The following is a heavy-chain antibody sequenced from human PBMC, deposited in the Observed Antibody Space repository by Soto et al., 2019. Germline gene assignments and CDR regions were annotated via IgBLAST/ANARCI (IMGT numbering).Heavy chain of an antibody. J-gene: IGHJ6*02. CDR2: INAGNGNT. CDR3: AGATAPSAV. Sequence: QVQLVQSGAEVKKPGASVKVSCKASGYTFTSYAMHWVRQAPGQRLEWMGWINAGNGNTEYSQKFQGRVTITRGKAASTAYMELRSLRSEDTAVYHCAGATAPSAVWGQGTTVTVAS. CDR1: GYTFTSYA. D-gene: IGHD4-17*01. V-gene: IGHV1-3*01.